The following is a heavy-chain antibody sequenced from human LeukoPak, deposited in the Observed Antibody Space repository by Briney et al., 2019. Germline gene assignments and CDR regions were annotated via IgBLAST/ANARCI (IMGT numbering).Heavy chain of an antibody. J-gene: IGHJ5*02. D-gene: IGHD6-19*01. V-gene: IGHV3-30-3*01. Sequence: PGGSLRLSFAASGFTFSSYAMHWVRQAPGKGLEWVAVISYDGSNKYYADSVKGRFTISRDNSKNTLYLQMNSLRAEDTAVYYCARPILSYSSGPNWFDPWGQGTLVTVSS. CDR2: ISYDGSNK. CDR1: GFTFSSYA. CDR3: ARPILSYSSGPNWFDP.